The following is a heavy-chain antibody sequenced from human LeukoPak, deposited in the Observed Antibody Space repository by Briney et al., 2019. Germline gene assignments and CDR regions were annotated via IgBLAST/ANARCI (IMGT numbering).Heavy chain of an antibody. CDR2: ISWNSDKI. Sequence: GGSLRLSCAASGFTFDDYAMHWVRQAPGKGLEWVSTISWNSDKIDYADSVKGRFTISRDNSKNTLYLEVISLTAEDTAVYYCAKDDAWLRFGEWSQGTLVTVSS. D-gene: IGHD3-10*01. CDR3: AKDDAWLRFGE. V-gene: IGHV3-9*01. CDR1: GFTFDDYA. J-gene: IGHJ4*02.